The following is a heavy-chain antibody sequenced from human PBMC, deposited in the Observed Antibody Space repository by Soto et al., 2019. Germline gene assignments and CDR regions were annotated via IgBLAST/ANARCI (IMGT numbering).Heavy chain of an antibody. CDR3: ARDQDIVVAPGAYGMDV. V-gene: IGHV3-48*02. Sequence: GGSLRLSCAASGFIFRSYSLNWVRQVPGKGPEWLSYISSSSRITYYADSVKGRFTVSRDNAKNSLYLQMNSLRDEDTAVYYCARDQDIVVAPGAYGMDVWGQGTTVTVSS. J-gene: IGHJ6*02. CDR1: GFIFRSYS. D-gene: IGHD2-2*01. CDR2: ISSSSRIT.